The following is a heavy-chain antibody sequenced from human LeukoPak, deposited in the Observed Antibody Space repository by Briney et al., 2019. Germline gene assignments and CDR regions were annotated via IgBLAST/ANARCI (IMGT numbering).Heavy chain of an antibody. Sequence: PSETLSLTCTVSGGSISSYYWSWIRQAPGKGLEWVGYMFYSGTTNYSPSLKSRVTISVDTSKNQFSLKLSSVTAADTAVYYCARHGGCSGGSCYSASYYGMDVWGQGTTVTVSS. CDR1: GGSISSYY. J-gene: IGHJ6*02. D-gene: IGHD2-15*01. CDR2: MFYSGTT. V-gene: IGHV4-59*08. CDR3: ARHGGCSGGSCYSASYYGMDV.